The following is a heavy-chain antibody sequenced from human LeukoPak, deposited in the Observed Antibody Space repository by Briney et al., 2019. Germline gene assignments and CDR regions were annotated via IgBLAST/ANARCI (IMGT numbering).Heavy chain of an antibody. D-gene: IGHD3-3*01. CDR3: ARNRKYDFWSGYSFHMDV. Sequence: GSSVKVSCKASGGTFSSYAISWVRQAPGQGLEWMGGIIPIFGTANYAQKFQGRVTITTDESTSTAYMELSSLGSEDTAVYYCARNRKYDFWSGYSFHMDVWGKGTTVTVSS. CDR1: GGTFSSYA. J-gene: IGHJ6*03. CDR2: IIPIFGTA. V-gene: IGHV1-69*05.